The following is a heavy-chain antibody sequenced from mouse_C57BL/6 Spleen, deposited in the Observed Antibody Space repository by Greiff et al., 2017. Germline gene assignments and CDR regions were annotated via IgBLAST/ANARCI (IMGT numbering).Heavy chain of an antibody. CDR2: IRNKANNHAT. CDR3: TRPYGYDDRFAY. CDR1: GFTFSDAW. Sequence: EVQGVESGGGLVQPGGSMKLSCAASGFTFSDAWMDWVRQSPEKGLEWVAEIRNKANNHATYYAESVKGRFTISRDDSKSSVYLQMNSLRAEDTGIYYCTRPYGYDDRFAYWGQGTLVTVSA. J-gene: IGHJ3*01. D-gene: IGHD2-2*01. V-gene: IGHV6-6*01.